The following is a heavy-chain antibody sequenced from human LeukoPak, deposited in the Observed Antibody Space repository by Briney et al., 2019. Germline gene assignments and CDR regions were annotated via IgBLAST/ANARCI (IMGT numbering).Heavy chain of an antibody. Sequence: GGSLRLSCAASGFTFSSYAMSWVRQAPGKGLEWVSAISGSGGSTYYADSVKGRFTISRDNAKNSLYLQMNSLRAEDTAVYYCARAGGAGLFDYWGQGTLVTVSS. J-gene: IGHJ4*02. CDR2: ISGSGGST. D-gene: IGHD2-15*01. CDR1: GFTFSSYA. CDR3: ARAGGAGLFDY. V-gene: IGHV3-23*01.